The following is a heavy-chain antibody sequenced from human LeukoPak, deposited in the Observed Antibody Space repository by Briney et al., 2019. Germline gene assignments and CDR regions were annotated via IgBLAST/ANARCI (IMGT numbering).Heavy chain of an antibody. V-gene: IGHV3-30*02. Sequence: GGSLRLSCAASGFTFSSYGMHWVRQAPGKGLEWVAFIRYDGSNKYYADSVKGRFTISRDNSKNTLYLQMNSLRAEDTAVYYCAKDAVKVSTIRRVPHYMDVWGKGTTVTVSS. J-gene: IGHJ6*03. CDR3: AKDAVKVSTIRRVPHYMDV. D-gene: IGHD5/OR15-5a*01. CDR1: GFTFSSYG. CDR2: IRYDGSNK.